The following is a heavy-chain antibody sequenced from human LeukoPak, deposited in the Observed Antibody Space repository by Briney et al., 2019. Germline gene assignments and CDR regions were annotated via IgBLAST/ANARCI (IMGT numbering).Heavy chain of an antibody. CDR3: AAERPSGSYYHP. CDR1: GGTFSSYA. V-gene: IGHV1-69*04. Sequence: GASVKVSCKASGGTFSSYAISWVRQAPGQGLEWMGRIIPILGIANYAQKFQGRVTITADKSTSTAYMELSSLRSEDTAVYYCAAERPSGSYYHPWGQGTLVTVSS. D-gene: IGHD1-26*01. CDR2: IIPILGIA. J-gene: IGHJ5*02.